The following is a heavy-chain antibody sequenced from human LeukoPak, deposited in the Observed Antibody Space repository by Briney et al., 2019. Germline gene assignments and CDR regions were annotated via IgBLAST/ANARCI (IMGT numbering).Heavy chain of an antibody. J-gene: IGHJ6*03. D-gene: IGHD3-10*01. Sequence: GGSLRLSCAASGFTFSSYAMSWVRQAPGKGLEWVSTFSGSGGNTYYADSVKGRFTISRDNSKNTLYLQMNSLRAEDTAVYYCARANMVRGVPHYYYYMDVWGKGTTVTISS. CDR2: FSGSGGNT. CDR1: GFTFSSYA. V-gene: IGHV3-23*01. CDR3: ARANMVRGVPHYYYYMDV.